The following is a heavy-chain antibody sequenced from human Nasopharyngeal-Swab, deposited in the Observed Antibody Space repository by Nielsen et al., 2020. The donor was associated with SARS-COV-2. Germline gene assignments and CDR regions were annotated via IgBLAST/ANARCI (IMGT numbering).Heavy chain of an antibody. D-gene: IGHD3-10*01. V-gene: IGHV1-8*01. CDR1: GYTFTSYD. J-gene: IGHJ6*03. Sequence: ASVKVSCKASGYTFTSYDINWVRQATGQGLEWMGWMNPNSGNTGYAQKFQGRVTMTRNTSISTAYMELSSLRSEDTAVYYCARGGVPGSYYYYYYMDVWGKGTTVTVSS. CDR2: MNPNSGNT. CDR3: ARGGVPGSYYYYYYMDV.